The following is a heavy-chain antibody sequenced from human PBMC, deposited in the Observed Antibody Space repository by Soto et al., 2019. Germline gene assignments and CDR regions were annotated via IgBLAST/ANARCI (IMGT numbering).Heavy chain of an antibody. Sequence: SETLSLTCAVYGGSFSGYYWSWIRQPPGKGLEWIGEINHSGSTNYNPSLKSRVTISVDTSKNQFSLKLSSVTAADTAVYYCAGRYCGGGSCYYPDYWGQGTLVTVSS. CDR1: GGSFSGYY. CDR3: AGRYCGGGSCYYPDY. V-gene: IGHV4-34*01. D-gene: IGHD2-15*01. J-gene: IGHJ4*02. CDR2: INHSGST.